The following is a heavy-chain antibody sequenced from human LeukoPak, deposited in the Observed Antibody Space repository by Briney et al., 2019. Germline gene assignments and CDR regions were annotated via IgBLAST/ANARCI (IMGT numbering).Heavy chain of an antibody. CDR1: GFTFSSYW. CDR3: ARELEIPYYYYMDV. V-gene: IGHV3-7*01. Sequence: GGSLRLSCAASGFTFSSYWMSWVRQAPGKGLEWVANIKQDGSEKYYVDSVKGRFTISRDNAKNSLYLQMNSLIAEDTAVYYCARELEIPYYYYMDVWGKGTTVTVSS. J-gene: IGHJ6*03. CDR2: IKQDGSEK. D-gene: IGHD1-1*01.